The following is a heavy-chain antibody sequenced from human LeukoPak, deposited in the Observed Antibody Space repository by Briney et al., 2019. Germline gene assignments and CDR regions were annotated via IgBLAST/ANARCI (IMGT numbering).Heavy chain of an antibody. CDR3: ARSSGKWSGDYYYHYMDV. J-gene: IGHJ6*03. D-gene: IGHD3-3*01. Sequence: SETLSLTCSVSGGSFSTYYWNWIRQPAGKGLERIGHIYADKTTDYNPSLKSRVTMSIDTSRNQFSLKLSSVTAADTAVYYCARSSGKWSGDYYYHYMDVWGRGTTVTISS. CDR2: IYADKTT. V-gene: IGHV4-4*07. CDR1: GGSFSTYY.